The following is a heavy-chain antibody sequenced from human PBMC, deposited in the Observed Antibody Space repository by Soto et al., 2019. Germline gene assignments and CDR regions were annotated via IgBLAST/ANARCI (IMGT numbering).Heavy chain of an antibody. J-gene: IGHJ4*02. D-gene: IGHD3-22*01. V-gene: IGHV4-59*01. CDR3: ARGALYYYDSSGYPTPLDY. CDR2: IYYSGST. Sequence: PSVTLSLTYTVADGSIISYYGSWIRQPPGKGLEWIGYIYYSGSTNYNPSLKSRVTISVDTSKNQFSLKLSSVTAADTAVYYCARGALYYYDSSGYPTPLDYWGQGTLVTVSS. CDR1: DGSIISYY.